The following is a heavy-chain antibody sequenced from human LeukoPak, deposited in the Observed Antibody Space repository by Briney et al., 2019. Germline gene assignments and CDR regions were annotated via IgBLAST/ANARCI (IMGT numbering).Heavy chain of an antibody. J-gene: IGHJ4*02. Sequence: SETLSLTCTVSGGSVSSSRYYWTWIRQPPGKGLEWIGYIYHGSATYNPSLESRVTISMDTSKNQFSLKVTSVTAADTAVYYCSRENGAFSPFGYWGQGYLVTVLS. V-gene: IGHV4-61*01. CDR3: SRENGAFSPFGY. D-gene: IGHD2-8*01. CDR2: IYHGSA. CDR1: GGSVSSSRYY.